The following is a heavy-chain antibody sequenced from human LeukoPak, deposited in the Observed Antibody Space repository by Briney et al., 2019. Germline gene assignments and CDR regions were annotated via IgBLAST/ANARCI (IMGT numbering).Heavy chain of an antibody. CDR2: ISSSGSTI. J-gene: IGHJ4*02. CDR1: GFTFSDYY. V-gene: IGHV3-11*01. Sequence: GGSLRLSCAASGFTFSDYYMSWIRQAPGKGLEWVSYISSSGSTIYCADSVKGRFTISRDNAKNSLYLQMNSLRAEDTAVYYCARDYYDSSGYYGGLDYWGQGTLVTVSS. CDR3: ARDYYDSSGYYGGLDY. D-gene: IGHD3-22*01.